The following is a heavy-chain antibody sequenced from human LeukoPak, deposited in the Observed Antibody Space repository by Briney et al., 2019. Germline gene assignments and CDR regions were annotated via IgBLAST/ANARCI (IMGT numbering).Heavy chain of an antibody. CDR1: GFTFSYAW. Sequence: GGSLRLSCAASGFTFSYAWMSWVRQAPGKGLEWVGRIKTKADGGTTDYAAPVRGRFTISRDDSKNTLYLQMNSLKTEDTAVYYCTTGHYDVLTGYYRLANYYGMDVWGQGTTVTVSS. CDR3: TTGHYDVLTGYYRLANYYGMDV. V-gene: IGHV3-15*01. D-gene: IGHD3-9*01. J-gene: IGHJ6*02. CDR2: IKTKADGGTT.